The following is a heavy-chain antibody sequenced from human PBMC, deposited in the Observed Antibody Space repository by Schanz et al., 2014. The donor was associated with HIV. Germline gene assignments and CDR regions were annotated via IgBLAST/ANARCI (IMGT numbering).Heavy chain of an antibody. D-gene: IGHD1-26*01. CDR3: VRAASFHFDKEGYYRNWYFDF. V-gene: IGHV1-8*02. CDR2: VNPESGNT. Sequence: QVQLVQSGPEVKKPGASVRVSCETSGYTFSDYDINWVRQAPGQGLEWMGWVNPESGNTGMADTFLGRLSLTRLPSTGTAYMELDSLTSGDTAIYYCVRAASFHFDKEGYYRNWYFDFWGRGTLVAVSS. J-gene: IGHJ2*01. CDR1: GYTFSDYD.